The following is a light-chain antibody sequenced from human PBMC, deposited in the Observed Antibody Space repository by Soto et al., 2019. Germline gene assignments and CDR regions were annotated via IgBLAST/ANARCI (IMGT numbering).Light chain of an antibody. CDR1: QSLFSSTTNRSY. CDR2: WTS. Sequence: DIVMTQSPDSLAVSLGERATINCRASQSLFSSTTNRSYLAWYQQKAGQPPQLLLYWTSTRKSGVPGRFSGSGSGTDFTLSISSLQAEDVAVYFCQQHNVSPRTLGQGTKVDIK. J-gene: IGKJ1*01. V-gene: IGKV4-1*01. CDR3: QQHNVSPRT.